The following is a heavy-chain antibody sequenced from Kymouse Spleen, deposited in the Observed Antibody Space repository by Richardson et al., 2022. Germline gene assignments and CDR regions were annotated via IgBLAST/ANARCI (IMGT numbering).Heavy chain of an antibody. Sequence: EVQLVESGGGLVQPGRSLRLSCAASGFTFDDYAMHWVRQAPGKGLEWVSGISWNSGSIGYADSVKGRFTISRDNAKNSLYLQMNSLRAEDTALYYCAKDIGSGSYGYFQHWGQGTLVTVSS. D-gene: IGHD3-10*01. CDR1: GFTFDDYA. V-gene: IGHV3-9*01. J-gene: IGHJ1*01. CDR2: ISWNSGSI. CDR3: AKDIGSGSYGYFQH.